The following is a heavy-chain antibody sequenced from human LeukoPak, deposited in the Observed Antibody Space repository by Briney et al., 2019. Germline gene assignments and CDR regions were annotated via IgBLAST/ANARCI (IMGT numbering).Heavy chain of an antibody. J-gene: IGHJ4*02. CDR2: ISYDGSNK. D-gene: IGHD1-26*01. Sequence: GGSLRLSCAASGFTFSSYGMHWVRQAPGKGLEWVAVISYDGSNKYYADSVKGRFTISRDNSKNTLYLQMNSLRAEDTAVYYCASEVRYGSRVLGYGSYLWYWGQGTLVTVSS. CDR3: ASEVRYGSRVLGYGSYLWY. CDR1: GFTFSSYG. V-gene: IGHV3-30*03.